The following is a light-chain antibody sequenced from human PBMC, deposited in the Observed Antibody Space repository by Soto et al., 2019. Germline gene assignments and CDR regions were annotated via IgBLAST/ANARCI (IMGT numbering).Light chain of an antibody. CDR1: SSDVGGYNY. V-gene: IGLV2-8*01. J-gene: IGLJ2*01. CDR2: EVS. CDR3: SSYAASNNLGV. Sequence: QFALTQPPSASGSPGQSVTISCIGTSSDVGGYNYVSWYQQHPGKAPKLMIYEVSKRPSGVPDRFSGSKSGNTASLTVSGLQAEDEADYYCSSYAASNNLGVFGGGTKLTVL.